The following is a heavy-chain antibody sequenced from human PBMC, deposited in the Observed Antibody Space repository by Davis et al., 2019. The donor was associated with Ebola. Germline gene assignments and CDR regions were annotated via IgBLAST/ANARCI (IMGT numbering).Heavy chain of an antibody. V-gene: IGHV3-48*01. CDR2: ISSSSSTI. D-gene: IGHD3-10*01. CDR3: ARARITMFQGVKGRHNYYYYGMDV. CDR1: GFTFSSYS. Sequence: GGSLRLSCAASGFTFSSYSMNWVRQAPGKGLEWVSYISSSSSTIYYADSVKGRFTISGDNAKNSLYLQMNSLRAEDTAVYYCARARITMFQGVKGRHNYYYYGMDVWGQGTTVTVSS. J-gene: IGHJ6*02.